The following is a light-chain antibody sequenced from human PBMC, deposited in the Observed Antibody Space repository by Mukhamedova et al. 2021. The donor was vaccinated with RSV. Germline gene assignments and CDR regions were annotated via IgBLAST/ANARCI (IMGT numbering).Light chain of an antibody. CDR3: LQHNSFPFT. Sequence: WYQRRVHGKAPKRLIYAASSVQRGVPSRFSDSGSGAEFTLTISSLQPEDFATYYCLQHNSFPFTFGPGTKVEIK. CDR2: AAS. V-gene: IGKV1-17*01. J-gene: IGKJ3*01.